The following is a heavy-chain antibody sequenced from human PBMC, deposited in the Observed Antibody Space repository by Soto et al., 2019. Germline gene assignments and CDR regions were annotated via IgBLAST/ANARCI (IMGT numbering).Heavy chain of an antibody. J-gene: IGHJ4*02. CDR1: GGSISSVCYS. CDR2: IYHSGST. D-gene: IGHD6-13*01. Sequence: SETLSLTCAVSGGSISSVCYSWSWIRQPPGKGLEWIGYIYHSGSTYYNPSLKSRVTISVDRSKNQFSLKLSSVTAADTAVYYCASGQQLVRNYWGQGTLVTVSS. V-gene: IGHV4-30-2*01. CDR3: ASGQQLVRNY.